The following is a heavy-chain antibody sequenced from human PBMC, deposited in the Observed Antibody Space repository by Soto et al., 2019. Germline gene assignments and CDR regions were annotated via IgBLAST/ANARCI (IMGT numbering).Heavy chain of an antibody. D-gene: IGHD3-10*01. Sequence: EVQLVDSGGGLVQPGRSLRLSCVVSGFTFDDYSMHWVRQAPGKGLEWVSGISWNSRSIGYADSVKGRFTISRDNAKNSLYLQMNSPRPEDTAFYYCVKGGFGGYYNYMGVWAKGTTVTVSS. CDR2: ISWNSRSI. CDR3: VKGGFGGYYNYMGV. V-gene: IGHV3-9*01. J-gene: IGHJ6*03. CDR1: GFTFDDYS.